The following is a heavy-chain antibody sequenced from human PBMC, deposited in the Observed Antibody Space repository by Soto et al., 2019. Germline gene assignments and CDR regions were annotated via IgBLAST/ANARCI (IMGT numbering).Heavy chain of an antibody. Sequence: PSETLSLTCTVSGGSISSSSNYWGWIRRPPGKGLEWIGSIYYSGSTYYNPSLKSRVTISVDTSKNQFSLKLSSVTAADTAVYYCATPRRYYYDSSGPLDYWGQGTLVTVSS. CDR1: GGSISSSSNY. CDR3: ATPRRYYYDSSGPLDY. V-gene: IGHV4-39*01. CDR2: IYYSGST. J-gene: IGHJ4*02. D-gene: IGHD3-22*01.